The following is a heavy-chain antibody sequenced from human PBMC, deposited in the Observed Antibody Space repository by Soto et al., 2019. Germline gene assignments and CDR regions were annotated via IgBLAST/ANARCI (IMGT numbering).Heavy chain of an antibody. D-gene: IGHD5-12*01. CDR1: GYTFTSYF. J-gene: IGHJ6*02. CDR2: INPSGGST. V-gene: IGHV1-46*01. Sequence: GASVKVSCKASGYTFTSYFMHWVRQAPGQGLEWMGIINPSGGSTSYAQKFQGRVTMTRDTSTSTVYMELSSLRSEDTAVYYCARDRNSGYDYYYYGMDVWGQGTTVTVYS. CDR3: ARDRNSGYDYYYYGMDV.